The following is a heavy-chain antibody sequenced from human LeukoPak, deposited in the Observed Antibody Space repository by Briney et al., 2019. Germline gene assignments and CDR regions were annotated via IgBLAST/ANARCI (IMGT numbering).Heavy chain of an antibody. CDR1: GFTFSSYA. Sequence: GSLRLSCAASGFTFSSYAMSWVRQAPGKGLEWVSAISGSGGSTYYADSVKGRFTISRDNSKNTLYLQMNSLRAEDTAVYYCAKDKLRSTHPNWSDPWCQGTLVTVSS. J-gene: IGHJ5*02. V-gene: IGHV3-23*01. CDR3: AKDKLRSTHPNWSDP. CDR2: ISGSGGST.